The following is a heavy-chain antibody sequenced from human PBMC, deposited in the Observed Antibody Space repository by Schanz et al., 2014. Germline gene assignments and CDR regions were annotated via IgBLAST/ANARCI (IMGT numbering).Heavy chain of an antibody. CDR1: GFTFSSYA. J-gene: IGHJ5*02. V-gene: IGHV3-23*04. CDR3: TRDVRLDRRGNWFDP. D-gene: IGHD1-1*01. Sequence: EVQLVESGGGLVQPGGSLRLSCAASGFTFSSYAMSWVRQAPGKGLLWVSAISGRDGSTYYADSVRGRFTISRDNAKNTLYLQMNSLRAEDTAVYYCTRDVRLDRRGNWFDPWGQGTLVTVSS. CDR2: ISGRDGST.